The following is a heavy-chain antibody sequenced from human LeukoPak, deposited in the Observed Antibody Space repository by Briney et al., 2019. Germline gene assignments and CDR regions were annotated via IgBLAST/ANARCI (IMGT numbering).Heavy chain of an antibody. CDR1: GFTFSDYY. Sequence: PGGSLRLSCAASGFTFSDYYMSWIRQAPGKGLEWVSYISSSGSTIYYADSVKGRFTISRDNAKNSLYLQMNSLRAEDTAVYYCARYLWFGEPALNWFDPWGQGTLVTVLS. J-gene: IGHJ5*02. D-gene: IGHD3-10*01. CDR3: ARYLWFGEPALNWFDP. V-gene: IGHV3-11*01. CDR2: ISSSGSTI.